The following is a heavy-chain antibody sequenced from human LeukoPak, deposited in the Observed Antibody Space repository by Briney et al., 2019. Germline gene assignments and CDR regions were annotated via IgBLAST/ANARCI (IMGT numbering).Heavy chain of an antibody. CDR3: AREGYGLWFGELLRSYYYYGMDV. D-gene: IGHD3-10*01. V-gene: IGHV1-8*01. J-gene: IGHJ6*02. Sequence: ASVKVSCKASGYTFTSYDINWVRQATGQGLEWMGWMNPNSGNTGYAQKLQGRVTMTRNTSISTAYMELSSLRSEDTAVYYCAREGYGLWFGELLRSYYYYGMDVWGQGTTVTVSS. CDR1: GYTFTSYD. CDR2: MNPNSGNT.